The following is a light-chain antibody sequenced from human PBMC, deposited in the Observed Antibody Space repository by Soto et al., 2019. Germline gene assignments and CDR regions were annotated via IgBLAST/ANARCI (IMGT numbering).Light chain of an antibody. Sequence: QSVLTQPPSVSAAPGQKVTISCSGSSSNIGNNYVSWYQQLPGTAPKLLIYDNNKRPSGSPDRFSGSKSGTSATLGITGLQTGDEADYYCGTWDSSLSAHYVFGTGTKVTVL. J-gene: IGLJ1*01. CDR3: GTWDSSLSAHYV. CDR1: SSNIGNNY. V-gene: IGLV1-51*01. CDR2: DNN.